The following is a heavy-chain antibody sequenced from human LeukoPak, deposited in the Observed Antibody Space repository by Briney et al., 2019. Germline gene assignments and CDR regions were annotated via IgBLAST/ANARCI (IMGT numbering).Heavy chain of an antibody. CDR3: VRQRLWSDL. J-gene: IGHJ5*02. CDR1: NVSITQPYHY. CDR2: VHYDGYS. Sequence: SETLSLTCTVSNVSITQPYHYWGWLRQPPGKGLEWIGNVHYDGYSYYNPSLRGRVSISIDTSKKQFALNVNSLTAADTAVYYCVRQRLWSDLWGQGALVIVSS. V-gene: IGHV4-39*01. D-gene: IGHD4/OR15-4a*01.